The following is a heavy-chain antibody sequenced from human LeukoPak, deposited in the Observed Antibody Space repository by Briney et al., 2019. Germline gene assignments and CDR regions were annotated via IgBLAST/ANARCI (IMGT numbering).Heavy chain of an antibody. CDR3: VPPPENGSGT. CDR1: AYIFTNYC. CDR2: INPTSGGT. V-gene: IGHV1-2*06. J-gene: IGHJ4*02. D-gene: IGHD3-10*01. Sequence: ASVKVSCKASAYIFTNYCIHRVRHAPGEGLQWIGRINPTSGGTNLAQKFQGRVSMSRDTSITTAYMELSRTMFDETAVYYSVPPPENGSGTWGQRTLVTVSS.